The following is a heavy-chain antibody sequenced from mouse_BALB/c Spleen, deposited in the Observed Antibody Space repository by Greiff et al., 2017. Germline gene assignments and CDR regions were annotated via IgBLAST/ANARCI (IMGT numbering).Heavy chain of an antibody. CDR2: ISSGSSTI. V-gene: IGHV5-17*02. CDR1: GFTFSSFG. D-gene: IGHD2-10*02. Sequence: EVKLVESGGGLVQPGGSRKLSCAASGFTFSSFGMHWVRQAPEKGLEWVAYISSGSSTIYYADTVKGRFTISRDNPKNTLFLQMTSLRSEDTAMYYCARVRYGNLYAMDYGGQGTSVTVSS. J-gene: IGHJ4*01. CDR3: ARVRYGNLYAMDY.